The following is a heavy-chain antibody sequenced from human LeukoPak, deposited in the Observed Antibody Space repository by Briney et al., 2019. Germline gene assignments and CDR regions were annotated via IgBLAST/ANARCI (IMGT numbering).Heavy chain of an antibody. CDR1: GGTLSSYP. CDR3: ARPRSTESGSYNWFDP. Sequence: ASVKVSCKASGGTLSSYPISWIRQAPGQGLELMGRIIPFVGLTNYAPRFQGRVTITADKDTTTAYMELSGLTSEDTAVDYCARPRSTESGSYNWFDPWGQGTLVTVSS. V-gene: IGHV1-69*02. D-gene: IGHD1-26*01. CDR2: IIPFVGLT. J-gene: IGHJ5*02.